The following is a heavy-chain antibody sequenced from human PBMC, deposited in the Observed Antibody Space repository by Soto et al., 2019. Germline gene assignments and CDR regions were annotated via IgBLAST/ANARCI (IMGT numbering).Heavy chain of an antibody. CDR1: GGSLSGYY. CDR3: ARGQEGVVATH. J-gene: IGHJ4*02. Sequence: QVQLQQWGAGLLKPSETLSLNCAVTGGSLSGYYWSWIREPPGTGLEWIGEVKDGGHTNYSPSLKGRVTISSDTSNNQFSLRLNSVTAADTGVYYCARGQEGVVATHWDQGSLVTVSS. CDR2: VKDGGHT. D-gene: IGHD5-12*01. V-gene: IGHV4-34*01.